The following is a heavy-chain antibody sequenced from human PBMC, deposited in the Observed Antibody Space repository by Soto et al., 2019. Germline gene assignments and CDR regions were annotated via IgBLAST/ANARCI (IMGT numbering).Heavy chain of an antibody. CDR2: ISSSSSYT. Sequence: EVQLVESGGGLVKHGGSLRLSCAASGFTFNNYNIKWVRQAPGKGLEWVSCISSSSSYTSYADSVRGRCNISRDNAENSLYLKVNSLRAEDTAVYYCARDDGIFGVVPYYYYMGVWGKGTTITVSS. J-gene: IGHJ6*03. V-gene: IGHV3-21*01. CDR1: GFTFNNYN. CDR3: ARDDGIFGVVPYYYYMGV. D-gene: IGHD3-3*01.